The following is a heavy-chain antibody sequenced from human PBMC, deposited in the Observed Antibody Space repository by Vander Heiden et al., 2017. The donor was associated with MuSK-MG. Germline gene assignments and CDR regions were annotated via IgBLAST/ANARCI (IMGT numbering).Heavy chain of an antibody. V-gene: IGHV3-23*01. J-gene: IGHJ4*02. Sequence: DVQLLESGGGLVQPGGSLRLSCVVSGFTFSSYAMSWVRQAPGKGLEWVSVISDNGGLTYYADSVKGRFTISRDNSKNTLYLQMNSLRAEDTALYYCAKTRSTVYPQTLDHRPYGYWGQGTLVTVSS. CDR2: ISDNGGLT. CDR1: GFTFSSYA. D-gene: IGHD4-17*01. CDR3: AKTRSTVYPQTLDHRPYGY.